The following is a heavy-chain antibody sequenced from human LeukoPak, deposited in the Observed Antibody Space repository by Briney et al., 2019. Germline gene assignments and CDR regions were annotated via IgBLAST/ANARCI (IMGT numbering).Heavy chain of an antibody. J-gene: IGHJ4*02. V-gene: IGHV3-66*01. CDR3: ARGRYYYDSSGYFQYYFDY. D-gene: IGHD3-22*01. CDR2: LYSEGPT. CDR1: GFSVSSNY. Sequence: PGGSLRLSCAASGFSVSSNYMGWVRQAPGKGLEWVSVLYSEGPTYYADSVKGRFTISRDNSKNALYLQMNSLRAEDTAVYYCARGRYYYDSSGYFQYYFDYWGQGTLVTVSS.